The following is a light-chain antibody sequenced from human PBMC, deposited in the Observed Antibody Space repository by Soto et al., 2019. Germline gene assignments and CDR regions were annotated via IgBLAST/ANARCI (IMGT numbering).Light chain of an antibody. V-gene: IGKV3-15*01. Sequence: EIVMTQSPATLSVSAGERATLSCGASQSISYVLAWYQHKPGQAPRLLIYGTSTRATGIPARFSGSGSGTEFILTISSLQSEDFAVYYCQQYGGSPWTFGPGTKVDI. CDR2: GTS. CDR1: QSISYV. J-gene: IGKJ1*01. CDR3: QQYGGSPWT.